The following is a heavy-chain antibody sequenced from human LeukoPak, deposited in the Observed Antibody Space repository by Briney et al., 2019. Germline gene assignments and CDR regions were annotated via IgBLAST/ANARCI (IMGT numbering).Heavy chain of an antibody. V-gene: IGHV1-2*02. CDR3: ARGGRRCGGDSYSFDS. J-gene: IGHJ4*02. CDR1: GYTFTDSY. Sequence: GASVKVSCKASGYTFTDSYMHWVRQAPGQGLEYLAWINVKSGDAKYAQKFQGRVTLTRYTSISTAYMDLESLQSDDTAVYYCARGGRRCGGDSYSFDSWGQRTLVTVSS. CDR2: INVKSGDA. D-gene: IGHD2-21*02.